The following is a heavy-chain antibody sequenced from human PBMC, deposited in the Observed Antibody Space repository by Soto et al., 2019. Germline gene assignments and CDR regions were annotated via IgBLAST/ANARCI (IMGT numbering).Heavy chain of an antibody. CDR3: ASVLN. Sequence: QVQLVQPGAEVKKPGSSVKVSCQASGGSFSGQAVSWVRQAPGQGLEWLGGIIPIFRTTNYARKFQGRLTITADESTGTASMELTSLRSEDTSIYYCASVLNGGQGNLVAVSS. J-gene: IGHJ4*02. CDR1: GGSFSGQA. CDR2: IIPIFRTT. V-gene: IGHV1-69*01.